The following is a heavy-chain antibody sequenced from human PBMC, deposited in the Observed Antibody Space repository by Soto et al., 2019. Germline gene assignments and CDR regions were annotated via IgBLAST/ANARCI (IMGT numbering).Heavy chain of an antibody. V-gene: IGHV1-46*01. CDR3: ARSYVQNRPIDY. Sequence: ASVKVSCKASGYTLTAYYIHWVRQAPGQGREWMGIVNPGDGSTRYAQMFQDRVTMMRDTSTSTIYMELSCLRSEDTAVYYCARSYVQNRPIDYWGQGTLVTVSS. J-gene: IGHJ4*02. D-gene: IGHD3-10*02. CDR1: GYTLTAYY. CDR2: VNPGDGST.